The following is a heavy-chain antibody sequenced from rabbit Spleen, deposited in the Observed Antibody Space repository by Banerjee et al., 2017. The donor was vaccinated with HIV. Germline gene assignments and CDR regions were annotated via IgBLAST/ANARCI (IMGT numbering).Heavy chain of an antibody. J-gene: IGHJ4*01. D-gene: IGHD2-1*01. CDR1: GFSFSNKAV. V-gene: IGHV1S45*01. CDR3: ARGSAAMTMVITGFYFNL. CDR2: IYGGVIGST. Sequence: QEQLVESGGGLVQPEGSLTLTCKASGFSFSNKAVMCWVRQAPGKGLECIACIYGGVIGSTYYATWAKGRFTISKTSSTTVTLQMTSLTAADTATYFCARGSAAMTMVITGFYFNLWGQGTLVTVS.